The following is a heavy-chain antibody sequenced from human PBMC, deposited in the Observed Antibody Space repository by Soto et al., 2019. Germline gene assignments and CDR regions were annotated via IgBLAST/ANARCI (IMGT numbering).Heavy chain of an antibody. J-gene: IGHJ4*02. Sequence: QVQLQESCPGLVKPSATLSLTCTVSGGAISSYYWSWIRQPPGKGLEWIGYIYYSGSTNYNPSLKSRITISVDTSKNQFSLKLSSVTAADTAVYYCAVTPLRYCDWLLYWGQGTLVTVSS. CDR1: GGAISSYY. CDR2: IYYSGST. CDR3: AVTPLRYCDWLLY. D-gene: IGHD3-9*01. V-gene: IGHV4-59*01.